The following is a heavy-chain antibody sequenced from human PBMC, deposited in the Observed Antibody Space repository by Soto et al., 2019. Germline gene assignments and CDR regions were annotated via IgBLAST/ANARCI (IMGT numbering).Heavy chain of an antibody. CDR1: GYTLTAFS. CDR2: FDPADGET. J-gene: IGHJ4*02. Sequence: ASVKVSCQVSGYTLTAFSMHWVRQSPGKGLEWMGGFDPADGETIYSQKFQGRVTMTEDTSTDTAYMELSSLRSDDTAVYYWATWFYSGSYSFDYWGQGTLVTVSS. D-gene: IGHD1-26*01. CDR3: ATWFYSGSYSFDY. V-gene: IGHV1-24*01.